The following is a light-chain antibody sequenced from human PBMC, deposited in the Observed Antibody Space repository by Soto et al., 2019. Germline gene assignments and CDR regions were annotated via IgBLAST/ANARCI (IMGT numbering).Light chain of an antibody. J-gene: IGKJ1*01. CDR3: QQYNNWPRT. Sequence: EIVMTQSPATLSVSPGERATLSCRASQSVSSNLAWYQQKPGQAPRLLIYGASTRATGIPARVSCSGSGTECTLTISSQQSEDVAGYYCQQYNNWPRTFGQGTKVEIK. V-gene: IGKV3-15*01. CDR2: GAS. CDR1: QSVSSN.